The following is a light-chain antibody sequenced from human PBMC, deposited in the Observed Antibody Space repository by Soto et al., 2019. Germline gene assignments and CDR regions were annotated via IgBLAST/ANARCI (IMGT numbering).Light chain of an antibody. Sequence: DIQMTQSPSSVSASVGDRVTITCRASQDISSWLAWYQQKPGKAPKLLMYSASTLLSGVPSRFSGSGSGTDFSLTIRRLQPADFATYYCQQANSCPYTLGQGTKLEIK. CDR1: QDISSW. CDR3: QQANSCPYT. CDR2: SAS. V-gene: IGKV1-12*01. J-gene: IGKJ2*01.